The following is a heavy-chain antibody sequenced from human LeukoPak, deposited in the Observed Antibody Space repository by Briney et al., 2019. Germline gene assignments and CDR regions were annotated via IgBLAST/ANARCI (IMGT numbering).Heavy chain of an antibody. CDR3: AKDIRGSYRRKYFQH. D-gene: IGHD1-26*01. Sequence: GGSLRVSCAASGFTFSSYAMHWVRQAPGKGLEWVSGISWNSGSIGYADSVKGRFTISRDNAKNSLYLQMNSLRAEDTALYYCAKDIRGSYRRKYFQHWGQGTLVTVSS. CDR2: ISWNSGSI. CDR1: GFTFSSYA. V-gene: IGHV3-9*01. J-gene: IGHJ1*01.